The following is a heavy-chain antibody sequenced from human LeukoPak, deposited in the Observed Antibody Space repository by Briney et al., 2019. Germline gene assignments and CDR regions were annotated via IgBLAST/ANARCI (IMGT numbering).Heavy chain of an antibody. Sequence: LPGGSLRLSCAASGFTVSSYYMSWVRQAPGKGLEWVSVIYSGGSTYYADSVKGRFTISRDNSKNTLYLQMNSLRAEDTAVYYCARDHYDILTGRPGAYYYYYGMDVWGQGTTVTVSS. J-gene: IGHJ6*02. CDR2: IYSGGST. CDR3: ARDHYDILTGRPGAYYYYYGMDV. V-gene: IGHV3-66*01. CDR1: GFTVSSYY. D-gene: IGHD3-9*01.